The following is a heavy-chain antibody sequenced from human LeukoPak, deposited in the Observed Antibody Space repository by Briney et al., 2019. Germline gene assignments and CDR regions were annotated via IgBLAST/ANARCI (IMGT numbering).Heavy chain of an antibody. CDR3: AKGHSGYVFDY. J-gene: IGHJ4*02. CDR2: IYSGGST. D-gene: IGHD5-12*01. CDR1: GFTVSSNY. V-gene: IGHV3-53*01. Sequence: GGSLRLSCAASGFTVSSNYMSWVRQAPGKGLEWVSVIYSGGSTYYADSVKGRFTISRDNSKNTLYLQMNSLRAEDTAVYYCAKGHSGYVFDYWGQGTLDTVSS.